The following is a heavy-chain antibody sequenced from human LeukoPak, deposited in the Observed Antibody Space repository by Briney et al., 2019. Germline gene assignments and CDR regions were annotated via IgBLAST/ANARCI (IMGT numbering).Heavy chain of an antibody. J-gene: IGHJ3*02. CDR2: FYYSGSA. CDR3: ARGNFGDYDQDAFDI. CDR1: GGSISNYY. V-gene: IGHV4-59*01. D-gene: IGHD4-17*01. Sequence: PSETLSLTCSVTGGSISNYYWSWIRQPPGQGLGWIGYFYYSGSANYNPSLKSRVTISVDMSKNQFSLKLSSVTTADTAVYYCARGNFGDYDQDAFDIWGQGTMVTVSS.